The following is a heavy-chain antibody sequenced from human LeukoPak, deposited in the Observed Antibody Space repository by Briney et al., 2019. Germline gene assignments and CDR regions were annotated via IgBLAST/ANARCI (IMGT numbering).Heavy chain of an antibody. Sequence: GESLKISCKASGYSFTKHWIAWMRQMPGKGLEWMGMIYPDDSDIRYSPSFQGQVTISADKSISTAYLQWASLKASDTGIYYCARRSDSLGVDYWGQGTRVTVSS. D-gene: IGHD3-16*01. CDR3: ARRSDSLGVDY. CDR1: GYSFTKHW. V-gene: IGHV5-51*01. CDR2: IYPDDSDI. J-gene: IGHJ4*02.